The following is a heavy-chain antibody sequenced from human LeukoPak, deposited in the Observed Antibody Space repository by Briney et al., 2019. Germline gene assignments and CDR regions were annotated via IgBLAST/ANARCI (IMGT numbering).Heavy chain of an antibody. J-gene: IGHJ4*02. CDR3: AKSQWLAQEGFDY. D-gene: IGHD6-19*01. CDR1: GFTFSAYA. Sequence: GGSLRLSCAASGFTFSAYAMHWVRQAPGKRLEYVSSINSNGGSTYYANSVRGRFTVSRDNSKNTLYLQTDSLRAEDMAVYFCAKSQWLAQEGFDYWGQGTLVTVSS. V-gene: IGHV3-64*01. CDR2: INSNGGST.